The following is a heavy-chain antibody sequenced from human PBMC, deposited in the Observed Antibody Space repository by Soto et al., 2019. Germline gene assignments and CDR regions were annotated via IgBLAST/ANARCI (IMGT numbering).Heavy chain of an antibody. CDR1: GGSIRSGGYY. V-gene: IGHV4-31*03. Sequence: SETLSLTCTVSGGSIRSGGYYWSWIRQHPGKGLEWVGYIYSSGSTHYNPSLKSRVTMSVDTSKNQFSLKLSSVTAADTAVYYCARVIDSSRWFWFDPWGQGTQVTVYS. CDR2: IYSSGST. D-gene: IGHD6-13*01. CDR3: ARVIDSSRWFWFDP. J-gene: IGHJ5*02.